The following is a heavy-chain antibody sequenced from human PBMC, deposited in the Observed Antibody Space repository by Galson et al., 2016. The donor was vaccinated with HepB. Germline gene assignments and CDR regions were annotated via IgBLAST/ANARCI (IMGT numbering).Heavy chain of an antibody. V-gene: IGHV3-30-3*01. D-gene: IGHD6-19*01. J-gene: IGHJ4*02. Sequence: YSMQWVRHVPGRGLEWLSLLSKDGNAKYYADSVQGRFTISRDNSKDTLYLYMSGLRPEDTAVYYCARGDYSSGEPGYWGQGTLVTVSS. CDR2: LSKDGNAK. CDR3: ARGDYSSGEPGY. CDR1: YS.